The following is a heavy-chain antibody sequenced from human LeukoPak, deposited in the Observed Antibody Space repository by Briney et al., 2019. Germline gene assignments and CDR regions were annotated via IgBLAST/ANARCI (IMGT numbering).Heavy chain of an antibody. Sequence: ASVKVSFKVSGYTLTELSMHWVRQAPGKGLAWMGSFDPENGETTYAQKFQGRVTMTEDTSTDTGYMEVSSLRSEDTAVYYCASAYGSGRQLHYWGQGTLVTVSS. CDR2: FDPENGET. CDR3: ASAYGSGRQLHY. D-gene: IGHD3-10*01. J-gene: IGHJ4*02. CDR1: GYTLTELS. V-gene: IGHV1-24*01.